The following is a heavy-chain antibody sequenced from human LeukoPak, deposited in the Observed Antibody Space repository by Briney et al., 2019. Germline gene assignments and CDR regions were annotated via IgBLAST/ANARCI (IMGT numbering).Heavy chain of an antibody. Sequence: SETLSLTCTVSSGSLSSNYWSWIRQPPGKGLGWIGYIYYSGSTSYNPSLKSRVTISIDTSKNQFSLKLSSVTAADTAVYYCARRGYDWAHGFYFDYWAQGTLVTVSS. D-gene: IGHD5-12*01. CDR3: ARRGYDWAHGFYFDY. V-gene: IGHV4-59*01. J-gene: IGHJ4*02. CDR2: IYYSGST. CDR1: SGSLSSNY.